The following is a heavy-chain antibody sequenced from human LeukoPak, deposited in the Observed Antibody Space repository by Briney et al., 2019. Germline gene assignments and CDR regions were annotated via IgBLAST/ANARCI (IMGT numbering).Heavy chain of an antibody. CDR2: IYYSGST. J-gene: IGHJ4*02. Sequence: SETLSLTCTVSGGSISSGSYYWSWIRQPPGKGLEWIGYIYYSGSTNYNPPLKSRVTISVDTSKNQFSLKLSSVTAADTAVYYCARREGDGYNSRWGQGTLVTVSS. CDR1: GGSISSGSYY. CDR3: ARREGDGYNSR. D-gene: IGHD5-24*01. V-gene: IGHV4-61*01.